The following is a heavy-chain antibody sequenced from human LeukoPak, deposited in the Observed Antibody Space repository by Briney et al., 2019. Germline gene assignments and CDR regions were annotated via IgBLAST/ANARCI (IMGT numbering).Heavy chain of an antibody. Sequence: ASVKVSCKASGGTFSSYAISWVRQAPGQGLEWMGGIIPIFSTANYAQKFQGRVTITTDESTSTAYMELSSLRSEDTAVYYCARDYDSSGYDFDYWGQGTLVTVSS. CDR2: IIPIFSTA. CDR1: GGTFSSYA. J-gene: IGHJ4*02. D-gene: IGHD3-22*01. V-gene: IGHV1-69*05. CDR3: ARDYDSSGYDFDY.